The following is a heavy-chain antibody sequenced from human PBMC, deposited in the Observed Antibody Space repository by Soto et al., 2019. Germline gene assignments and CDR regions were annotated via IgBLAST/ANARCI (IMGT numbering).Heavy chain of an antibody. J-gene: IGHJ1*01. CDR1: GFTFSSYA. Sequence: GGSLRLSCAASGFTFSSYAMSWVRQAPGKGLEWVSAISGSGGSTYYADSVKGRFTISRDNSKNTLYLQMNSLRAEDTAVYYCAKNIWGRYCSGGSCYGPGYFQHWGQGTLVTVSS. D-gene: IGHD2-15*01. V-gene: IGHV3-23*01. CDR2: ISGSGGST. CDR3: AKNIWGRYCSGGSCYGPGYFQH.